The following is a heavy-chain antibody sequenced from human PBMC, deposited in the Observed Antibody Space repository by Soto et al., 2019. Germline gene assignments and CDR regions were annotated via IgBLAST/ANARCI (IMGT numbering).Heavy chain of an antibody. V-gene: IGHV4-59*01. Sequence: PSGRLELTSAACRESMRIYYGSLTLQTTAKGLEWIGDSYYSGSTTYNPSLKSRVTISVDTSKNQFSLKLSSVTAADTAVYYCAREVSLTMVRGAIPFFDYWGQGTLVPVSS. D-gene: IGHD3-10*01. CDR3: AREVSLTMVRGAIPFFDY. CDR1: RESMRIYY. J-gene: IGHJ4*02. CDR2: SYYSGST.